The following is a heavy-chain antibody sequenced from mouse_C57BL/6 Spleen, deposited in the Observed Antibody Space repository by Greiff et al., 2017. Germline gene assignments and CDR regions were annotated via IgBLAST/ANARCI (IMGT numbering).Heavy chain of an antibody. CDR2: INSDGGST. J-gene: IGHJ1*03. Sequence: VQLKESGGGLVQPGESLKLSCESNEYEFPSHDMSWVRKTPEKRLELVAAINSDGGSTYYPDTMERRFIISRDNTKKTLYLQMSSLRSEDTALYYCARRGDYYGSRDWYFDVWGTGTTVTVSS. D-gene: IGHD1-1*01. CDR3: ARRGDYYGSRDWYFDV. CDR1: EYEFPSHD. V-gene: IGHV5-2*01.